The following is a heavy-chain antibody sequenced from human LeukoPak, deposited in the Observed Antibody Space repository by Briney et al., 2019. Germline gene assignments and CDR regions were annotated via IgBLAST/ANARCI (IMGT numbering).Heavy chain of an antibody. D-gene: IGHD3-10*01. J-gene: IGHJ5*02. Sequence: PRASVKVSCKASGYTFTSYAMHWVRQAPGQRLEWMGWVNAGNGNTKYSQKFQGRVTITRDTSASTAYMELSSLRSEDTAVYYCARESLLWFGEPYTRNWFDPWGQGTLVTVSS. CDR3: ARESLLWFGEPYTRNWFDP. CDR1: GYTFTSYA. V-gene: IGHV1-3*01. CDR2: VNAGNGNT.